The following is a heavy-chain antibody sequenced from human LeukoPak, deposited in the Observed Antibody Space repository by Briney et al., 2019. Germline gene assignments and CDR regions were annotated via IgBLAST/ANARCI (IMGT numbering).Heavy chain of an antibody. Sequence: PGGSLRLSCAASGFTFSSYSMNWVRQAPGKGLEWVSYISNDISTIYYADSVRGRFTISRDNAKNSLYLQMSSLRDEDTAVYYCVREGRYDSSDYCLDYWGQGTPVTVSS. CDR2: ISNDISTI. J-gene: IGHJ4*02. CDR3: VREGRYDSSDYCLDY. V-gene: IGHV3-48*02. CDR1: GFTFSSYS. D-gene: IGHD3-22*01.